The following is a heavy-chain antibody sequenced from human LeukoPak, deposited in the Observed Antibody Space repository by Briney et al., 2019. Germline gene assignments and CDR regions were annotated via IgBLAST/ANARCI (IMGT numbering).Heavy chain of an antibody. D-gene: IGHD3-10*01. CDR3: AKRFGESYGHFDY. CDR2: VTGSGSAT. Sequence: GGSLRLSCAASGFTFSSISMSWVRQAPGKGLEWVSAVTGSGSATDYADFVKGRFTISRDNSKNTLYLQMNSLRAEDTAVYYCAKRFGESYGHFDYWGQGTLVTV. CDR1: GFTFSSIS. V-gene: IGHV3-23*01. J-gene: IGHJ4*02.